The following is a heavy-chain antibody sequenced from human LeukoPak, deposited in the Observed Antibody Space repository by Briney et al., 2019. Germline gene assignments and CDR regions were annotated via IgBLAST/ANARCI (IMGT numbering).Heavy chain of an antibody. Sequence: ASVKASCKASGYTFTSYGISWVRQAPGQGLEWMGWISAYNGNTNYAQKFQGRVTMTRDMSTSTVYMELSSLRSEDTAVYYCARDGITIFGDLGAFDIWGQGTMVTVSS. J-gene: IGHJ3*02. CDR1: GYTFTSYG. D-gene: IGHD3-3*01. CDR2: ISAYNGNT. CDR3: ARDGITIFGDLGAFDI. V-gene: IGHV1-18*01.